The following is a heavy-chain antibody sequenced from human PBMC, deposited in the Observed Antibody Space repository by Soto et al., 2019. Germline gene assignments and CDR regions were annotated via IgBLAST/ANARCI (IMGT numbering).Heavy chain of an antibody. J-gene: IGHJ4*02. D-gene: IGHD4-17*01. Sequence: ESGGGVVKPGRSLRLSCAASGFTFSSYGMHCVRQAPGKGLEWVAVISYDGSNKYYADSVKGRFTISRDNSKNTLYLQMNSLRAEDTAVYYCAKSPLSVTSSYYFDYWGQGTLVTVSS. V-gene: IGHV3-30*18. CDR3: AKSPLSVTSSYYFDY. CDR2: ISYDGSNK. CDR1: GFTFSSYG.